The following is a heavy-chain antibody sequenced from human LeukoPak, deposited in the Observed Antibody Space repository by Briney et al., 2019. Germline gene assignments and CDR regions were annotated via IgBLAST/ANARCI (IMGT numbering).Heavy chain of an antibody. CDR1: GGSFSGYY. Sequence: ASETLSLTCAVYGGSFSGYYWSWIRQPPGKGLEWIGEINHSGSTNYNPSLKSRVTISVDTSKNQFSLKLSSVTAGDTAVYYCARGLGYSNYVFDYWGQGTLVTVSS. D-gene: IGHD4-11*01. CDR3: ARGLGYSNYVFDY. CDR2: INHSGST. J-gene: IGHJ4*02. V-gene: IGHV4-34*01.